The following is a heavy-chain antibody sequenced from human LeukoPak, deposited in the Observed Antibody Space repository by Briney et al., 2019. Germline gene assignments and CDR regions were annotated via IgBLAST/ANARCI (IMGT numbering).Heavy chain of an antibody. CDR1: GFTFSSYA. CDR2: ISGSGSST. J-gene: IGHJ4*02. V-gene: IGHV3-23*01. CDR3: AKRPYCSGAVCYHIDY. Sequence: GGSLRLSCAASGFTFSSYAMSWVRQAPGKGVEWVSTISGSGSSTYYADSVKGRFTISRDNSKNTVYLQMNSLRAEDTAVYYCAKRPYCSGAVCYHIDYWGQGTLATVSS. D-gene: IGHD2-15*01.